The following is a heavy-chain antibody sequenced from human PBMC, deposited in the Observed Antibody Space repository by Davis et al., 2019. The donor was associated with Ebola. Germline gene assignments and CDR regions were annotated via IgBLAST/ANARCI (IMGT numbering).Heavy chain of an antibody. J-gene: IGHJ6*02. D-gene: IGHD2-2*01. CDR2: IYHSGTI. Sequence: SETLSLTCAVSGVSIWSSNWWTWVRQSPGKGLEWIGEIYHSGTIRYNPPLKSRVTTSEDKSENQVSLKMTSVTAADTAVYYCARAEAGVVAAALDVWGQGTAVTVSS. CDR1: GVSIWSSNW. V-gene: IGHV4-4*02. CDR3: ARAEAGVVAAALDV.